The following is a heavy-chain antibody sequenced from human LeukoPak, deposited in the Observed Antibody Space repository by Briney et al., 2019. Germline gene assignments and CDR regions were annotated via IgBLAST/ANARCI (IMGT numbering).Heavy chain of an antibody. CDR3: ARFAYYYDSSGYYLPN. D-gene: IGHD3-22*01. J-gene: IGHJ4*02. CDR2: ISSSSSYI. CDR1: GFTFSSYS. V-gene: IGHV3-21*04. Sequence: GGSLRLSCAASGFTFSSYSMNWVRQAPGKGLEWVSSISSSSSYIYYADSVKGRFTISRDNAKNSLYLQMNSLRSEDTAVYYCARFAYYYDSSGYYLPNWGQGTLVTVSS.